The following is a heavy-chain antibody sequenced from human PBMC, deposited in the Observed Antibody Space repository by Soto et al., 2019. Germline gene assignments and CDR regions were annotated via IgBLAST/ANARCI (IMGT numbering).Heavy chain of an antibody. D-gene: IGHD3-3*01. V-gene: IGHV4-61*01. Sequence: PSEPLSLTCTVSGGSVSSGSYYWSWIRQPPGKGLEWIGYIYYSGSTNYNPSLKSRVTISVDTSKNQFSLKLSSVTAADTAVYYCARTYYDFWSGTIRWFDPWGQGTLITVSS. J-gene: IGHJ5*02. CDR2: IYYSGST. CDR1: GGSVSSGSYY. CDR3: ARTYYDFWSGTIRWFDP.